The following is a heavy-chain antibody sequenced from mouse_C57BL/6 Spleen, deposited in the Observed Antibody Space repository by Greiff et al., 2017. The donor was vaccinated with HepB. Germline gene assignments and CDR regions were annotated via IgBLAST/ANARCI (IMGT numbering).Heavy chain of an antibody. Sequence: VQLQESGPELVKPGASVKISCKASGYSFTSYYIHWVKQRPGQGLEWIGWIYPGSGNTKYNEKFKGKATLTADTSSSTAYMQLSSLTSEDSAVYYCAKERGDYYDYDGAWFAYWGQGTLVTVSA. CDR1: GYSFTSYY. V-gene: IGHV1-66*01. D-gene: IGHD2-4*01. CDR2: IYPGSGNT. CDR3: AKERGDYYDYDGAWFAY. J-gene: IGHJ3*01.